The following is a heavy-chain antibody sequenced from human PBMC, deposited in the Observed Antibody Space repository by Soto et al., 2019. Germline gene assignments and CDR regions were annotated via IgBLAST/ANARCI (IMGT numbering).Heavy chain of an antibody. Sequence: HPGGSLRLSCAASGFTFSSFAMSWVRQAPGKGLEWVSTISGTGGSTYYADSVKGRFTISRDNSKNTLSLQMNSLRAEDTAVYFCAKHIPTVNMKYYFDYWGQGTLVTVSS. CDR1: GFTFSSFA. CDR3: AKHIPTVNMKYYFDY. D-gene: IGHD4-17*01. J-gene: IGHJ4*02. CDR2: ISGTGGST. V-gene: IGHV3-23*01.